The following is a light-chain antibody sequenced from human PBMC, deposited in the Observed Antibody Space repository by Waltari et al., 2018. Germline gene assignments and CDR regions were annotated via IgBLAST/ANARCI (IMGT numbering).Light chain of an antibody. CDR1: QDISSN. V-gene: IGKV1-9*01. Sequence: IQLTPPPSFLPAAVGGEVTITCRDSQDISSNLAWYQKNPGKAPKLLVYGASTLGSGVPSGFSGGGSGTEFTLTISSLQPEDFATYYCQQLNSYPITFGQGTRLEIK. J-gene: IGKJ5*01. CDR3: QQLNSYPIT. CDR2: GAS.